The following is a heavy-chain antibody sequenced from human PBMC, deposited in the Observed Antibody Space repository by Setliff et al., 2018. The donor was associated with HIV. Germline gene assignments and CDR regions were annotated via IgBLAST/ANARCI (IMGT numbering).Heavy chain of an antibody. D-gene: IGHD3-9*01. Sequence: SETLSLTCSVSGGSISSGDYYWGWIRQPPGKGREWIGYIYHRGSTYYNPSLKSPVTISVDTSKNQFSLNLSFVTAADTAVYYCDRSLRYFDWSLRRPSDDAFDFWGQGTMVT. V-gene: IGHV4-30-4*08. CDR2: IYHRGST. J-gene: IGHJ3*01. CDR1: GGSISSGDYY. CDR3: DRSLRYFDWSLRRPSDDAFDF.